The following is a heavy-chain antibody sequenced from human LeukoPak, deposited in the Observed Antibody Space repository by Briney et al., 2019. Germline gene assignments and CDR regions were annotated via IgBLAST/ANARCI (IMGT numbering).Heavy chain of an antibody. CDR1: GFTFSSYA. CDR2: ISGSGGST. J-gene: IGHJ4*02. Sequence: GGSLRLSCAASGFTFSSYAMSWVRQAPGKGLEWVSAISGSGGSTYYADSVKGRFTISRDNSKNTLYLQMNSLRAEDTAVYYCAKDPNQGLRYCDWFSHYFDYWGQGTLVTVSS. V-gene: IGHV3-23*01. CDR3: AKDPNQGLRYCDWFSHYFDY. D-gene: IGHD3-9*01.